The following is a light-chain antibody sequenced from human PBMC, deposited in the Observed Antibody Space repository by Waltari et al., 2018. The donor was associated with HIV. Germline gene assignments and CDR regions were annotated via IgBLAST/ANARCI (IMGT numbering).Light chain of an antibody. CDR2: SAD. CDR3: LLYYGGRQPTWV. J-gene: IGLJ3*02. CDR1: TGAVTSSSY. Sequence: VVTQEPSLTVSPGGTVTLTCTSSTGAVTSSSYASWFQQRPGQAPRPLIYSADKRHSWTPDHFSGSLLGAKAALTLFGAQPEDEADYFCLLYYGGRQPTWVFGGGNKLTV. V-gene: IGLV7-43*01.